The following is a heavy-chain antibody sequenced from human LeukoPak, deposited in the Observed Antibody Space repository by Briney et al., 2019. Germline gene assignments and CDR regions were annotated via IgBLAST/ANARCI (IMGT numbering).Heavy chain of an antibody. CDR2: IQQDGSNK. Sequence: GGSLRLSCVASGFSFRSYGMHWVRQAPGKGLEWVANIQQDGSNKFYADSVKGRFTISRDNARYPLYLQMNSLRPDDTDVYYCATQSYGLFAYWGQGTLVTVSS. V-gene: IGHV3-7*01. CDR1: GFSFRSYG. J-gene: IGHJ4*02. D-gene: IGHD4-17*01. CDR3: ATQSYGLFAY.